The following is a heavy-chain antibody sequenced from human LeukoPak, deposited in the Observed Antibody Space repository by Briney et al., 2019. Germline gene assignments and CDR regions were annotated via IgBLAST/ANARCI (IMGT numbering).Heavy chain of an antibody. CDR3: ARVPGRVQYSSSWYVDY. J-gene: IGHJ4*02. CDR1: GFTFSSYE. CDR2: ISSSGSTI. Sequence: GGSLRLSCAASGFTFSSYEMNWVRQAPGKGLEWVSYISSSGSTIYYADSVKGRFTISRDNAKNSLYLQMNSLRAEDTAVYYCARVPGRVQYSSSWYVDYWGQGTLVTVSS. D-gene: IGHD6-13*01. V-gene: IGHV3-48*03.